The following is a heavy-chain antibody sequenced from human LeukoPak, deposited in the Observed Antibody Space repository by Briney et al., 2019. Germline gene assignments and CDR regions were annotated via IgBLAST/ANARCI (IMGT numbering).Heavy chain of an antibody. D-gene: IGHD5-12*01. CDR1: GFTFSTYW. Sequence: GGSLRLSCAASGFTFSTYWMSWVRQAPGKGLEWVANIKQDGGEKSYVDSVKGRFTISRDNAKNSLYLQMNSLRAEDTAVYYCARDIHGYSGYDTGLDYWGQGTLVTVSS. CDR2: IKQDGGEK. V-gene: IGHV3-7*05. J-gene: IGHJ4*02. CDR3: ARDIHGYSGYDTGLDY.